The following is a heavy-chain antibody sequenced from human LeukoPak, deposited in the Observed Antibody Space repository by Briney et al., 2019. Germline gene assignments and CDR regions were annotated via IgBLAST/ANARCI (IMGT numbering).Heavy chain of an antibody. D-gene: IGHD1-26*01. J-gene: IGHJ4*02. V-gene: IGHV4-59*12. CDR2: IYYSGST. CDR1: DDSISSYY. Sequence: SETLSLTCTVSDDSISSYYWSWIRQPPGKGLEWIGSIYYSGSTYYNPSLKSRVTISVDTSKNQFSLKLSSVTAADTAVYYCAREGGSYYWGQGTLVTVSS. CDR3: AREGGSYY.